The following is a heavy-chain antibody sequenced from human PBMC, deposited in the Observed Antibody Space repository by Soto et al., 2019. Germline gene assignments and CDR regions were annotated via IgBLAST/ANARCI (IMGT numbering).Heavy chain of an antibody. CDR1: GGSISSGDYY. D-gene: IGHD3-22*01. V-gene: IGHV4-30-4*01. CDR3: ARMATYYDSSGYRDY. J-gene: IGHJ4*02. CDR2: IYYSGST. Sequence: KPSETLSLICTVSGGSISSGDYYWSWIRQPPGKGLEWIGYIYYSGSTYYNPSLKSRVTISVDTSKNQFSLKLSSVTAADTAVYYCARMATYYDSSGYRDYWGQGTLVTVSS.